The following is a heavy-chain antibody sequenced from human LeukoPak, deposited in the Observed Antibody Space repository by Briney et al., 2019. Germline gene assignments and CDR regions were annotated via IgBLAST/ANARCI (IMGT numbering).Heavy chain of an antibody. CDR2: IYYSGST. V-gene: IGHV4-39*01. CDR3: ARQVVAVAGTGYFDY. Sequence: SETLPLTCTVSGGSIRSSSYYWGWIRQPPGKGLEWIGSIYYSGSTYYNASLKSRGTISVDTSKNQFSLKLNSVTAADTAVYFRARQVVAVAGTGYFDYWGQGTLVTVSP. D-gene: IGHD6-19*01. CDR1: GGSIRSSSYY. J-gene: IGHJ4*02.